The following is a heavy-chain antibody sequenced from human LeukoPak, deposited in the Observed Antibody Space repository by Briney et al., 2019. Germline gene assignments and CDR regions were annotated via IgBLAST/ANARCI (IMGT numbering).Heavy chain of an antibody. CDR3: AREDSTVVAYDY. CDR1: GGSISSYY. D-gene: IGHD4-23*01. Sequence: NPSETLSLTCTVSGGSISSYYWSWIRQPPGKGLEWIGYIYYSGSTNYNPSLKSRVTITVDTSKNQFSLKLSSVTAADTAVYYCAREDSTVVAYDYWGQGTLVTVSS. J-gene: IGHJ4*02. CDR2: IYYSGST. V-gene: IGHV4-59*01.